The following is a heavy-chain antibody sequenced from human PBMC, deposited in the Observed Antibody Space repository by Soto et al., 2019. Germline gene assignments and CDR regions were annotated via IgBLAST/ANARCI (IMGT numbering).Heavy chain of an antibody. CDR1: GFTFSSYG. D-gene: IGHD1-26*01. CDR2: ISYDGSNK. Sequence: PGGSLRLSCAASGFTFSSYGMHWVRQAPGKGLEWVAVISYDGSNKYYADSEKGRFTISRDNSKNTLYLQMNSLRAEDTAVYYCAKDPGGSYGLPYYYYYGMDVWGQGTTVTVSS. CDR3: AKDPGGSYGLPYYYYYGMDV. J-gene: IGHJ6*02. V-gene: IGHV3-30*18.